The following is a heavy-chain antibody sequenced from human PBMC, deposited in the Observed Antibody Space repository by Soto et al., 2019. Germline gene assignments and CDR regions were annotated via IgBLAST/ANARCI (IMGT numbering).Heavy chain of an antibody. CDR1: GFTFSSYA. CDR2: ISSSASTT. J-gene: IGHJ4*02. D-gene: IGHD6-13*01. CDR3: AKQIGSQQKGSYFDY. V-gene: IGHV3-23*01. Sequence: EVQLLESGGGLVQPGGSLRLSCAASGFTFSSYAMSWVRQAPGKGLEWVSAISSSASTTYFADSMKGRFTISRDNSKNTLDLQMDSLRAEDTAIYYCAKQIGSQQKGSYFDYWGQGTLVTVSS.